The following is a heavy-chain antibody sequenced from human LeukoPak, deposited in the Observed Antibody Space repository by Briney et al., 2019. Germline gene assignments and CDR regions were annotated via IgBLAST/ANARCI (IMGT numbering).Heavy chain of an antibody. J-gene: IGHJ4*02. CDR2: INHSGST. CDR1: GGSFSGYY. D-gene: IGHD6-13*01. Sequence: PSETLSLTCAVYGGSFSGYYWSWIRQPPGKGLEWIGEINHSGSTNYNPSLKSRVTISVDTSKNQFSLKLSSVTAADTAVYDGARYAAAAGAEGGLDYWGQGTLVPVSS. V-gene: IGHV4-34*01. CDR3: ARYAAAAGAEGGLDY.